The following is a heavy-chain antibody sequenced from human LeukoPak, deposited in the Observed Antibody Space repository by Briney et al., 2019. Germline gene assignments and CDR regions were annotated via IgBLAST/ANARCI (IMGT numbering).Heavy chain of an antibody. D-gene: IGHD3-3*01. CDR1: GFTLNTNY. V-gene: IGHV3-66*01. CDR2: IYAGGNT. J-gene: IGHJ4*02. Sequence: GGSLRLSCAASGFTLNTNYMNWVRQVPGKGLEWVSVIYAGGNTYYADSVKERFTISRDNSKNTLYLQMNSLRAEDTAVYYCALIFGVVIRDYWGQGTLVTVSS. CDR3: ALIFGVVIRDY.